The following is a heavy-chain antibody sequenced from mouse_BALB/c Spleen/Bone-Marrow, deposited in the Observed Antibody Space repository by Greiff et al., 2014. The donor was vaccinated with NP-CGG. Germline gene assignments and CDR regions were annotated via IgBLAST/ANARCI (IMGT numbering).Heavy chain of an antibody. D-gene: IGHD1-1*01. V-gene: IGHV5-17*02. J-gene: IGHJ2*01. CDR2: ISSGSSTI. CDR1: GFTFSSFG. CDR3: ASSPYGYFGY. Sequence: EVQLVESGGGLVQPGGSRKLSCAASGFTFSSFGMHWVRQAPGKGLEWVAYISSGSSTIYYADTVKGRFTISRDNPKNTLFLQMTSLRSEDTAMYYCASSPYGYFGYWGQGTTLTVSS.